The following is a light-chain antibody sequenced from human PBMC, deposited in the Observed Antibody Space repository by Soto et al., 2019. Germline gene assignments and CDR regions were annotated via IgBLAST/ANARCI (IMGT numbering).Light chain of an antibody. CDR2: KPS. J-gene: IGKJ2*01. V-gene: IGKV1-5*03. CDR3: QQYNSYPYT. CDR1: QSFSTW. Sequence: DVQMTQSPSTLSASVGDRVTITCRASQSFSTWLAWYQLKPGKAPKLLIYKPSNLESGVPSRFSGSGSGTEFTLTITSLQPEGFATYYCQQYNSYPYTVGQGTKVDIK.